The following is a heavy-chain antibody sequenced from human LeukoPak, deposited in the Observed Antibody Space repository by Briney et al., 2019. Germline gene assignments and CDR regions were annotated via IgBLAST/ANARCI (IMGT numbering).Heavy chain of an antibody. J-gene: IGHJ5*02. CDR1: GGSISSYY. D-gene: IGHD1-7*01. V-gene: IGHV4-4*07. CDR3: AIYNWDLGRFDP. Sequence: SETLSLTCTVSGGSISSYYWTWIRQPAGRRLEWIGRIYNSGITNYNPSLKSRITMSVDMSKSQFSLKLSSVTAADTAVYYCAIYNWDLGRFDPWGQGTLVTVSS. CDR2: IYNSGIT.